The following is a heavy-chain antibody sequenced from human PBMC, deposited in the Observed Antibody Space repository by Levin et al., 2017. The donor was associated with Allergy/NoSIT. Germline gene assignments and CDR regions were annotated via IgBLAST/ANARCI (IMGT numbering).Heavy chain of an antibody. J-gene: IGHJ4*02. V-gene: IGHV3-66*01. CDR3: ARGKTGFDY. Sequence: GESLKISCAASGFTVSSNYMSWVRQAPGKGLEWVSVIYSGGSTYYADSVKGRFTISRDNSKNTLYLQMNSLRAEDTAVYYCARGKTGFDYWGQGTLVTVSS. CDR1: GFTVSSNY. CDR2: IYSGGST.